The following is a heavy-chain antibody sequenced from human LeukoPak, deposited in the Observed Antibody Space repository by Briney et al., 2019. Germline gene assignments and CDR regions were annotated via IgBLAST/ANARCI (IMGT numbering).Heavy chain of an antibody. D-gene: IGHD4-17*01. J-gene: IGHJ2*01. CDR1: GASISSGDYL. CDR3: ARRGATVTTSYWYFDL. CDR2: IYYSGST. Sequence: PSETLSLTCTVSGASISSGDYLWSWIRQPPGMGLEWSGNIYYSGSTNYNASLKSRVTISIDTSKNQFSLKLSSVTAADTAVYYCARRGATVTTSYWYFDLWGRGTLVTVSS. V-gene: IGHV4-30-4*01.